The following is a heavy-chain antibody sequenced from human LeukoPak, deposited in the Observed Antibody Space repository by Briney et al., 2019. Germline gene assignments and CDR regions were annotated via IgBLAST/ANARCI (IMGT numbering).Heavy chain of an antibody. J-gene: IGHJ4*02. CDR2: ISYDGGNK. Sequence: GGSLSLTCAASGFTFSSYAMNWVRQAPGKGLEWVAVISYDGGNKYYADSVNGRFTISRDNSKNTLYLQMNSLRVEDTAVYYCARDRKIYDSSGLVYWGQGTLVTVSS. CDR3: ARDRKIYDSSGLVY. V-gene: IGHV3-30*01. CDR1: GFTFSSYA. D-gene: IGHD3-22*01.